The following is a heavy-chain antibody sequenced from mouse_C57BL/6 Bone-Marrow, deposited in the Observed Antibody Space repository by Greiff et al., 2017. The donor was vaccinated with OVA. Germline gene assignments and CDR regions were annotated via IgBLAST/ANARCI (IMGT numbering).Heavy chain of an antibody. D-gene: IGHD1-1*01. CDR1: GYSITSGYY. CDR3: ARDYTTVWYFDV. V-gene: IGHV3-6*01. J-gene: IGHJ1*03. Sequence: EVQLQESGPGLVKPSQSLSLTCSVTGYSITSGYYWNWIRQFPGNKLEWMGYISYDGSNNYNPSLKNRISITRDTSKNQFFLKLNSVTTEDTATYYCARDYTTVWYFDVWGTGTTVTVSS. CDR2: ISYDGSN.